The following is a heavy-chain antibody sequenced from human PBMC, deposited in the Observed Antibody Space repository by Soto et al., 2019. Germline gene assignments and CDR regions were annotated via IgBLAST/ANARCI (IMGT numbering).Heavy chain of an antibody. Sequence: QVQLVQSGAEVKKPGASVKVSCKASGYTFTSYAMHWVRQAPGQRLEWMGWINACNGKTKYSQKFQGRVTITRDTSASTADMELSILRSEDTVVYYCARGASPLIDYWGQGTLVTVSS. V-gene: IGHV1-3*01. J-gene: IGHJ4*02. CDR1: GYTFTSYA. CDR2: INACNGKT. CDR3: ARGASPLIDY. D-gene: IGHD1-26*01.